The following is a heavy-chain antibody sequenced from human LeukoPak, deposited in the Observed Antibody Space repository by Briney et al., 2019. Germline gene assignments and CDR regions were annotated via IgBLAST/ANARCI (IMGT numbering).Heavy chain of an antibody. Sequence: GGSLRLSCAASGFTFSSYAMSWVRQAPGKGLEWVANIKQDGSEKYYVDSVKGRFTVSRGNAKNSLYLEMNSLRVDDTAVYYCAREGTMISSFDYWGQGTLVTVSS. V-gene: IGHV3-7*01. CDR1: GFTFSSYA. CDR3: AREGTMISSFDY. CDR2: IKQDGSEK. J-gene: IGHJ4*02. D-gene: IGHD3-22*01.